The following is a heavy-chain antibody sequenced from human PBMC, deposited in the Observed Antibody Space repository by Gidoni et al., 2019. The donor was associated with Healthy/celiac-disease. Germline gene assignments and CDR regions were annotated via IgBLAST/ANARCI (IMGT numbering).Heavy chain of an antibody. Sequence: EVQLVQSGAEVKKPGESLKISCKGYGYSFTSYWSGWVRQMPGKGLEWMGIIVPCDSDTRYSPSFQGQVTISADKSISTAYLQWSSLKASDTAMYYCARIDGYCSGGSCYWGWFDPWGQGTLVTVSS. V-gene: IGHV5-51*01. CDR1: GYSFTSYW. CDR2: IVPCDSDT. CDR3: ARIDGYCSGGSCYWGWFDP. D-gene: IGHD2-15*01. J-gene: IGHJ5*02.